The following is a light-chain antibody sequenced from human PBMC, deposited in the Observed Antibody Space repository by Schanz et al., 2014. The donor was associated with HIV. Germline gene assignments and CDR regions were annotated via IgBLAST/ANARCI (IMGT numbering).Light chain of an antibody. CDR3: QQYETYPYT. CDR2: EAS. V-gene: IGKV1-5*01. Sequence: DIQLTQSPSILSASVGDEVTLTCRASQSISNWLAWYQQKPGKAPDLLIYEASILETGVPSRFSGRGSGTEFTLTISNLDPDDFAIYYCQQYETYPYTFGQGTKLEIQ. J-gene: IGKJ2*01. CDR1: QSISNW.